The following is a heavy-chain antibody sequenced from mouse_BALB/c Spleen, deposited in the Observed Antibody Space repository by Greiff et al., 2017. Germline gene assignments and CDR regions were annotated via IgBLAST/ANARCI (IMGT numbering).Heavy chain of an antibody. J-gene: IGHJ3*01. Sequence: EVQVVESGGGLVQPGGSLRLSCATSGFTFTDYYMSWVRQPPGKALEWLGFIRNKANGYTTEYSASVKGRFTISRDNSQSILYLQMNTLRAEDSATYYCARDSLLRPFAYWGQGTLVTVSA. CDR3: ARDSLLRPFAY. V-gene: IGHV7-3*02. CDR2: IRNKANGYTT. CDR1: GFTFTDYY. D-gene: IGHD1-2*01.